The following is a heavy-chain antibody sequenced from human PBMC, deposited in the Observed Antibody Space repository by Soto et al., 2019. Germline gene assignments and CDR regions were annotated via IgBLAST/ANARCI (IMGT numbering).Heavy chain of an antibody. Sequence: QVQLVQSGAEVKKPGSSVKVSCKASGGTFSSYAISWVRQAPGQGLEWMGGIIPIFGTANYAQKFKGRVTITADKSTSTAYMELSSLRSEDTAVYYCARDGRVVVVADTPPSYGMDVWGQGTTVTVSS. CDR3: ARDGRVVVVADTPPSYGMDV. CDR1: GGTFSSYA. J-gene: IGHJ6*02. D-gene: IGHD2-15*01. CDR2: IIPIFGTA. V-gene: IGHV1-69*06.